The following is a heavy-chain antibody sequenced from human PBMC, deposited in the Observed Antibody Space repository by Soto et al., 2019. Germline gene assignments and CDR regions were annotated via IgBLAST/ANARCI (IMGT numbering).Heavy chain of an antibody. CDR3: AKDRTTVDETFDY. CDR2: ITNIGSGA. Sequence: GGSLRLSCAASGFTFSNYAMSWVRQAPGKGLEWVSSITNIGSGAYYVDSVKGRFTVSRDNSKNTLYLEMNSLRADDTALYYCAKDRTTVDETFDYWGQGTLVTVSS. CDR1: GFTFSNYA. D-gene: IGHD4-17*01. V-gene: IGHV3-23*01. J-gene: IGHJ4*02.